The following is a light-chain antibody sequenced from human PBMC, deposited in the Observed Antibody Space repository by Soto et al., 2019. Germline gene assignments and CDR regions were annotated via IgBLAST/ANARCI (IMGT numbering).Light chain of an antibody. V-gene: IGLV2-14*03. Sequence: QSALTQPASVSGSPGQSITISCTGTRSDVGGYYHVAWYQHHPGKAPRLMIYDVTYRPSGVSSRFSGSKSDSTASLAIFGLQPEDEAAYYCSSYTDSRTEIFGEGTKLTV. J-gene: IGLJ2*01. CDR2: DVT. CDR1: RSDVGGYYH. CDR3: SSYTDSRTEI.